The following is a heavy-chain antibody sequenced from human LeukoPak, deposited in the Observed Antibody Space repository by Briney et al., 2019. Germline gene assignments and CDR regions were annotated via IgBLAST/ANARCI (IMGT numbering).Heavy chain of an antibody. CDR3: ARATYYYDSSGYYYRYYFDY. V-gene: IGHV3-66*01. CDR2: IYSGGSI. J-gene: IGHJ4*02. Sequence: GGSLRLSCAASGFTVSSNYMSWVRQAPGKGLEWVSVIYSGGSIYYADSVKGRFTISRDNSKNTVYLQMNSLRAEDTAVYYCARATYYYDSSGYYYRYYFDYWGQGTLVTVSS. CDR1: GFTVSSNY. D-gene: IGHD3-22*01.